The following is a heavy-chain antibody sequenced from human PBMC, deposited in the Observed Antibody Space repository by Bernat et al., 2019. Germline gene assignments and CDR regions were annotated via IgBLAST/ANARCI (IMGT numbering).Heavy chain of an antibody. Sequence: EVQLVESGGGVVQPGGSLRLSCAASGFTFDDYAMHWVRQAPGKGLEWVSLISGDGGSTYYADSVKGRFTISRDNSKNSLYLQMNSLRTEDTALYYCAKDLGYFSGGSCYGYDAFDIWGKGTMVTVCS. D-gene: IGHD2-15*01. CDR2: ISGDGGST. V-gene: IGHV3-43*02. CDR3: AKDLGYFSGGSCYGYDAFDI. J-gene: IGHJ3*02. CDR1: GFTFDDYA.